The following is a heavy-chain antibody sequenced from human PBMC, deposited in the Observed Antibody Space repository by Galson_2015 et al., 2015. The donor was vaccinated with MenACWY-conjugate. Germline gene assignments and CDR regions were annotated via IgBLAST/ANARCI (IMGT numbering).Heavy chain of an antibody. CDR1: GFIFGTYW. J-gene: IGHJ4*02. V-gene: IGHV3-74*01. Sequence: SLRLRHRAAGFIFGTYWQDWGRHAPGTGPVWVSRIAFDGSRTRYADSVRARFAIHRDTAKNRLYLKMNSLTAEDTAVYYCAVYCSRPTCYGNHGHSWGQGTLVTVSP. CDR2: IAFDGSRT. D-gene: IGHD2-2*01. CDR3: AVYCSRPTCYGNHGHS.